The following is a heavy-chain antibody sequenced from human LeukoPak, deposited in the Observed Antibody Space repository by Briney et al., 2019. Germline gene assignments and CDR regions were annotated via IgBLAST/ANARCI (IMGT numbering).Heavy chain of an antibody. J-gene: IGHJ4*02. CDR3: AREMATSYFDY. Sequence: GGSLRLSCAASEFTLSRYAMHWVRQAPGKGLEWVAIISYDGSNKYYADSVKGRFTISRDNSKNTLYLQMNSLTAEDTAVYYCAREMATSYFDYWGQGTLVTVSS. D-gene: IGHD5-24*01. CDR2: ISYDGSNK. V-gene: IGHV3-30-3*01. CDR1: EFTLSRYA.